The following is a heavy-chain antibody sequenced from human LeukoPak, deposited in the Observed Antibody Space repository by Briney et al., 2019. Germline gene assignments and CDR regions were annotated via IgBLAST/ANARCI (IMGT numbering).Heavy chain of an antibody. V-gene: IGHV1-2*06. CDR2: INPNSGGT. CDR1: GYTFTGYY. Sequence: ASVKVSCKASGYTFTGYYMHWVRQAPGQGLEWMGRINPNSGGTNYAQRFQGRVTMTRDTSISTAYMELSSLRSEDTAVYYCARGVLMVYAPYYFDYWGQGTLVTVSS. D-gene: IGHD2-8*01. CDR3: ARGVLMVYAPYYFDY. J-gene: IGHJ4*02.